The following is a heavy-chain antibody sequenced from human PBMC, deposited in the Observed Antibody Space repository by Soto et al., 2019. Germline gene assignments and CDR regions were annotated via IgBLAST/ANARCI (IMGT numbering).Heavy chain of an antibody. CDR3: ARDRPITMVRGSYFDY. J-gene: IGHJ4*02. V-gene: IGHV4-30-4*01. CDR2: IYYSGST. Sequence: PSETLSLTCTVSGGSISSGDYYWSWIRQPPWKGLEWIGYIYYSGSTYYNPSLKSRVTISVDTSKNQFSPKLSSVTAADTAVYYCARDRPITMVRGSYFDYWGQGTLVTVSS. CDR1: GGSISSGDYY. D-gene: IGHD3-10*01.